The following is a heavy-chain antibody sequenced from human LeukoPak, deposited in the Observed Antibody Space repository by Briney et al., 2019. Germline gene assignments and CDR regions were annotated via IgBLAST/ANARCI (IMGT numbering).Heavy chain of an antibody. J-gene: IGHJ4*02. CDR3: AKDRRGYSYGNYYFDY. CDR2: IKQDGSEK. D-gene: IGHD5-18*01. CDR1: GFTFSSYW. Sequence: GGSLRLSCAASGFTFSSYWMSWVRQAPGKGLEWVANIKQDGSEKYYVDSVKGRFTISRDNAKNSLYLQMNSLRAEDTAVYYCAKDRRGYSYGNYYFDYWGQGTLVTVSS. V-gene: IGHV3-7*01.